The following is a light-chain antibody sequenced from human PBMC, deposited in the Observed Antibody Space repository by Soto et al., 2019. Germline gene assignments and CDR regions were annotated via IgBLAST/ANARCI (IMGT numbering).Light chain of an antibody. Sequence: DIQMTQSPSSLSASVGDRVNITCRASQSISSWLAWYQQKPGKAPKLLISGASTGATGIPARFSGSGSGTDFTLTISSLQAEDVAVYYCQQYYSTPLTFGGGTMVDIK. CDR2: GAS. CDR1: QSISSW. CDR3: QQYYSTPLT. V-gene: IGKV1-5*01. J-gene: IGKJ4*01.